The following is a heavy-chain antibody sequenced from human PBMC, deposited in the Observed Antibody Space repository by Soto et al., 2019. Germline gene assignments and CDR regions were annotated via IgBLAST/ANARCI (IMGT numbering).Heavy chain of an antibody. CDR1: GYTFTSYG. CDR3: ASAPLLSAAMFDYGMDV. Sequence: QVQLVQSGAEVKKPGASVKVSCKASGYTFTSYGISWVRQAPGQGLEWMGWISAYNGNTNYAQKLQGRVTMTTDTATSTAYMELRSLRSDDTAVYYCASAPLLSAAMFDYGMDVWGQGTTVTVSS. CDR2: ISAYNGNT. J-gene: IGHJ6*02. D-gene: IGHD2-2*01. V-gene: IGHV1-18*01.